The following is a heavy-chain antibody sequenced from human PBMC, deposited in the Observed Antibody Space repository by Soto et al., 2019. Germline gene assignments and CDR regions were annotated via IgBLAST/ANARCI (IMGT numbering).Heavy chain of an antibody. J-gene: IGHJ4*02. Sequence: AGSLRLSCAASGFTFSNAWMSWVRQAPGKGLEWVGRIKGEADGGTTDYASPVKGRITISRDHSKDTLYLQMNSLKTEDTAVYYCFTGFSNDYYKLAYSGQRTSVIASS. CDR1: GFTFSNAW. D-gene: IGHD4-4*01. CDR2: IKGEADGGTT. V-gene: IGHV3-15*01. CDR3: FTGFSNDYYKLAY.